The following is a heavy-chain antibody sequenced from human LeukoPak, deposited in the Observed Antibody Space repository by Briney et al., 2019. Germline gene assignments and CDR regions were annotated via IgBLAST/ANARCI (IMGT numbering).Heavy chain of an antibody. CDR3: ARGQQLGAYYYYYYMDV. V-gene: IGHV3-21*01. Sequence: GGSLRLSCAASGFTFSSYSMNWVRQAPGKGLEWVSSISSSSSYIYYADSVKGRFTISRDNAKNSLYRQMNSLRAEDTAVYYCARGQQLGAYYYYYYMDVWGKGTTVTVSS. D-gene: IGHD6-13*01. CDR2: ISSSSSYI. J-gene: IGHJ6*03. CDR1: GFTFSSYS.